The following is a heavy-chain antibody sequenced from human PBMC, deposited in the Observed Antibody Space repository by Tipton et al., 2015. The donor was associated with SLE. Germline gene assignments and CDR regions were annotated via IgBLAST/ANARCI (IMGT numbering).Heavy chain of an antibody. V-gene: IGHV1-18*01. CDR2: ISAYNGNT. CDR1: GYTFTSYG. J-gene: IGHJ3*02. CDR3: ARDLRYFDWLLSDAFDI. Sequence: QLVQSGPEVKKPGASVKVSCKASGYTFTSYGISWVRQAPGQGLEWMGWISAYNGNTNYAQKLQGRVTMTTDTSTSTAYMELRSLRSDDTAVYYCARDLRYFDWLLSDAFDIWGQGTMVTVSS. D-gene: IGHD3-9*01.